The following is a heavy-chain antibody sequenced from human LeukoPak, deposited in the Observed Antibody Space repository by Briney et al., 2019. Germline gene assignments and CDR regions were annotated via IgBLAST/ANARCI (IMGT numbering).Heavy chain of an antibody. J-gene: IGHJ6*03. Sequence: PSETLSLTCTVSGGSISSYYWSWIRQPPGKGLEWIGYIHYSGSTNYNPSLRSRVTISVDTSKKQFSLKLRSVTAADTAVYYCARTEESGYSYDYFGYYYYMDVWGKGTTVTVSS. CDR2: IHYSGST. CDR1: GGSISSYY. V-gene: IGHV4-59*01. CDR3: ARTEESGYSYDYFGYYYYMDV. D-gene: IGHD5-18*01.